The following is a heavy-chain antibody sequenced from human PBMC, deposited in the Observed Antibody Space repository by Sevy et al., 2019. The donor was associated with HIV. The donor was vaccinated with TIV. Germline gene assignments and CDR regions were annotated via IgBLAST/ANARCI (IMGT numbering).Heavy chain of an antibody. Sequence: GGSLRLSCAASGFTFSSYSMNWVRQAPGKGLEWVSSISSSNNYIYYADSLKGRFTISRDNAKNSPYLQMNSLRAEDTAVYYFARDLREYSSSSKYYFDYWGQGILVTVSS. CDR2: ISSSNNYI. D-gene: IGHD6-6*01. CDR3: ARDLREYSSSSKYYFDY. V-gene: IGHV3-21*01. CDR1: GFTFSSYS. J-gene: IGHJ4*02.